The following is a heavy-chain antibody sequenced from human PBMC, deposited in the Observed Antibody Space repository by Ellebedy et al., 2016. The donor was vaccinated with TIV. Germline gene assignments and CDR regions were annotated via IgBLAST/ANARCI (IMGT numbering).Heavy chain of an antibody. V-gene: IGHV3-23*01. CDR1: GFTFSNVW. Sequence: GESLKISCAASGFTFSNVWMKWVRQAPGQGLEGVSGISGGVASVYYADSVKGRFTISRDISKNTLILQMHSLRVEDTAVYYCAKGSIASALTCLDYWGQGTLVTVSS. CDR2: ISGGVASV. D-gene: IGHD6-13*01. CDR3: AKGSIASALTCLDY. J-gene: IGHJ4*02.